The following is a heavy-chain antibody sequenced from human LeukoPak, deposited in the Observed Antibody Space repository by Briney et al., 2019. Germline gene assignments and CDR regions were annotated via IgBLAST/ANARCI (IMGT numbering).Heavy chain of an antibody. CDR1: GFTFSSYA. CDR3: ARGVPYDSWSGPHYSDY. CDR2: IKQDGSQE. V-gene: IGHV3-7*01. J-gene: IGHJ4*02. Sequence: HPGGSLRLSCAASGFTFSSYAMHWVRQAPGKGLEWVAHIKQDGSQEYYVDSVKGRFTISRDSAKNSLYLQINSLRAEDTAVYYCARGVPYDSWSGPHYSDYWGQGTLVTVSS. D-gene: IGHD3-3*01.